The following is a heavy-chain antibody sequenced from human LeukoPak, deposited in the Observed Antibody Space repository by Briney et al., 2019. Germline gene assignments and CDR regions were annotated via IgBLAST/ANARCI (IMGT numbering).Heavy chain of an antibody. Sequence: GGSLRLSCAASGFTFSDYYMSWIRQAPGKGLEWVSYISSSGSTIYYADSVKGRFTISRDTAKNSLYLQMNSLRAEDTAVYYCARDQGIAAAGTLNWFDPWGQGTLVTVSS. D-gene: IGHD6-13*01. CDR3: ARDQGIAAAGTLNWFDP. CDR1: GFTFSDYY. CDR2: ISSSGSTI. V-gene: IGHV3-11*01. J-gene: IGHJ5*02.